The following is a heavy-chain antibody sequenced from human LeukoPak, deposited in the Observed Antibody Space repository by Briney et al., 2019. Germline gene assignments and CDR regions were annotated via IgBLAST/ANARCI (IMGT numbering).Heavy chain of an antibody. CDR1: GGSISGPY. Sequence: SETLSLTCTVSGGSISGPYWSWIRQPPGKGLEWIAYMYNSGSTNYNPSLKSRVTISIDTSKNQFSLKLSSLTAADTAIYYCARGIESYGDYGYWGQGILVTVSS. CDR2: MYNSGST. J-gene: IGHJ4*02. CDR3: ARGIESYGDYGY. V-gene: IGHV4-59*11. D-gene: IGHD4-17*01.